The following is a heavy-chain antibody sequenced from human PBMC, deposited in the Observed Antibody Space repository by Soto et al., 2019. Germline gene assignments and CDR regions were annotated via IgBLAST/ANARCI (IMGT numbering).Heavy chain of an antibody. V-gene: IGHV3-30*03. J-gene: IGHJ4*02. D-gene: IGHD3-10*01. CDR1: GFPFTTYG. CDR2: ISYDGSNK. CDR3: VGGQYYFDY. Sequence: QVQLVESGGGVVQPGRSLRLSCAASGFPFTTYGMHWVREGPGKGLEGVAVISYDGSNKYYAVSVKGRFTISRDNSKNTLYLQMNSLRPEDTALYYCVGGQYYFDYRGQGTLVTVSS.